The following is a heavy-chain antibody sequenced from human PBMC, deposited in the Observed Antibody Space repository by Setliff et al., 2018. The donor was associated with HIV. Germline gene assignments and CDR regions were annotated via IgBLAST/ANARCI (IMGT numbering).Heavy chain of an antibody. V-gene: IGHV1-2*02. D-gene: IGHD3-3*01. Sequence: GASVKVSCKSSGYTFPDYYFHWVRQAPGQGLEWMGWINPKFGGTLYAQKFQGRVTMTRDMSISTVYMELSTLSSDDTAVYYCARDLSTHWSGYSLGYWGQGTLVTVPQ. CDR2: INPKFGGT. J-gene: IGHJ4*02. CDR1: GYTFPDYY. CDR3: ARDLSTHWSGYSLGY.